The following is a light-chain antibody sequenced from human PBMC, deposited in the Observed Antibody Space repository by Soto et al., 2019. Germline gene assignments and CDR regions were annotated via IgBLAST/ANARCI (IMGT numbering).Light chain of an antibody. J-gene: IGKJ3*01. CDR2: DAS. CDR3: QQRSNWLFT. Sequence: EIVLTQSPATLSLSPGERATLSCRASQSVSSYLAWYQQKPGQAPRLLIYDASNRATGIPARFSGSGSGTDFTLTISSLEPEDFEVYYCQQRSNWLFTFGPGTKVDLK. V-gene: IGKV3-11*01. CDR1: QSVSSY.